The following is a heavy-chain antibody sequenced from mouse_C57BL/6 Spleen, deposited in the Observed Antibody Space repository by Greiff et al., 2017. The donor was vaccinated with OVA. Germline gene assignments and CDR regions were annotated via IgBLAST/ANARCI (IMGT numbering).Heavy chain of an antibody. CDR2: INPNYGTT. Sequence: EVQLQQSGPELVKPGASVKISCKASGYSFTDYNMNWVKQSNGKSLEWIGVINPNYGTTSYNQKFKGKATLTVDQSSSTAYMQLNSLTSEDSAVYYCARGYYGSSPHIRYAMDYWGQGTSVTVSS. CDR1: GYSFTDYN. J-gene: IGHJ4*01. CDR3: ARGYYGSSPHIRYAMDY. V-gene: IGHV1-39*01. D-gene: IGHD1-1*01.